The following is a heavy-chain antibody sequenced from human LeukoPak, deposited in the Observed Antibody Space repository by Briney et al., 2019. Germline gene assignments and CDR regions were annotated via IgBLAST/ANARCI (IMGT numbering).Heavy chain of an antibody. Sequence: GGSLRLSCAASEFSVGSNYMTWVRQAPGKGLEWVSLIYSGGSTYYADSVKGRFTISRDNSKNTLYLQMNSLRAEDTAVYYCAKEEFSSGLSFYAPFSWGQGTLVTVS. D-gene: IGHD2-2*01. CDR3: AKEEFSSGLSFYAPFS. CDR1: EFSVGSNY. CDR2: IYSGGST. V-gene: IGHV3-66*01. J-gene: IGHJ5*02.